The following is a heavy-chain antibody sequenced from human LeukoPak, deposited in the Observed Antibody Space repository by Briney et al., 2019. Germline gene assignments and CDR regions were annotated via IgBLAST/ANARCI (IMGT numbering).Heavy chain of an antibody. D-gene: IGHD6-19*01. Sequence: SETLSLTCTVSSASISSCYWGWIRQSPGKGLEWIGYIQNTGGTNYNPSLKSRVSISKDTSKNQFSLQVRSVTAADTAVYYCVKHGSGWSFDYWGQGTLVTVSS. V-gene: IGHV4-59*01. CDR3: VKHGSGWSFDY. CDR1: SASISSCY. J-gene: IGHJ4*02. CDR2: IQNTGGT.